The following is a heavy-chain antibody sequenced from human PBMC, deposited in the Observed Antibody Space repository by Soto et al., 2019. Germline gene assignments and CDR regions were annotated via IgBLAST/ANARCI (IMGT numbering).Heavy chain of an antibody. V-gene: IGHV3-23*01. J-gene: IGHJ2*01. CDR2: ISGSGGST. Sequence: EVQLLESGGGLVQPGGSLRLSCAASGFTFSNYGMTWVRQAPGKGLEWVSAISGSGGSTYYADSVKGRFTISRDNSKNTLYLQMNSLRVEDTAVYSCAREPRHWYFDLRGRGTLVTASS. CDR3: AREPRHWYFDL. CDR1: GFTFSNYG.